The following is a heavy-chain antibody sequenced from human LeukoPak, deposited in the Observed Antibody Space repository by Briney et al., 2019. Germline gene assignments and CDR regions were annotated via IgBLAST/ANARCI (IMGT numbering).Heavy chain of an antibody. J-gene: IGHJ5*02. CDR3: ARAPSPIIYH. CDR1: GYSISNGYY. CDR2: VYHNGNT. Sequence: SETLSLTCAVSGYSISNGYYWGWIRQSPGKGLQWIANVYHNGNTFYNPSLKNRVTIAVDTSNNQFSLTMTSVTAADTAVYFCARAPSPIIYHWGQRTLVTVSS. V-gene: IGHV4-38-2*01.